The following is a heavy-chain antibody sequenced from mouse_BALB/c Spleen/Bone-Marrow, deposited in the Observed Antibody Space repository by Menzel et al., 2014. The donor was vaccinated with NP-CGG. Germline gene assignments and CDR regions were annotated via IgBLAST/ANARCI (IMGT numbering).Heavy chain of an antibody. CDR1: GFTFSDYY. J-gene: IGHJ4*01. CDR3: ARGGQLGAMDY. V-gene: IGHV5-4*02. CDR2: ISDGGSYT. Sequence: EVKLMESGGGLVKPGGSLKLSCAASGFTFSDYYMYWVRQPPEKRLEWVATISDGGSYTYYPDSVKGRFTISRDNAKNNLYLQMSSLKSEDTAMYYCARGGQLGAMDYWGQGTSVTVSS. D-gene: IGHD3-2*01.